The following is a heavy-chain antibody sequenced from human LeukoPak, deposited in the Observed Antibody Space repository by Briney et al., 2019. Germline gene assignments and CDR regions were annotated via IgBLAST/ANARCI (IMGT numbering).Heavy chain of an antibody. D-gene: IGHD1-26*01. CDR2: IYTSGST. J-gene: IGHJ4*02. V-gene: IGHV4-4*07. CDR3: ASYTSSGSYFDY. Sequence: SETLSLTCTVSGGSISSYYWTWIRQPAGKGLEWIGRIYTSGSTYYNPSLESRVTLSVDKSKNQFFLKLTSVTAADTAVYYCASYTSSGSYFDYWGQGTLVTVSS. CDR1: GGSISSYY.